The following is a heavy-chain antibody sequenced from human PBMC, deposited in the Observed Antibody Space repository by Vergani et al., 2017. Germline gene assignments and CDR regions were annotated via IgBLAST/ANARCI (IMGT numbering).Heavy chain of an antibody. CDR2: ISGGGGGT. V-gene: IGHV3-23*04. Sequence: EVQLVESGGGLVQPGRSLRLSCIASGFTFGDYPMSWFRQAPGKGLEWVSAISGGGGGTYYAESVRGRFTISRDNAENSLSLQMNSLRAEDTAVYYCATAIYGDFDRLFDHWGQGTLVTVSS. D-gene: IGHD4-17*01. CDR1: GFTFGDYP. CDR3: ATAIYGDFDRLFDH. J-gene: IGHJ4*02.